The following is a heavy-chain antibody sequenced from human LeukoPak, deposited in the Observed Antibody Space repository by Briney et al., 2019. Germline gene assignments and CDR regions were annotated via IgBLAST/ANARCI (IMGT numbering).Heavy chain of an antibody. D-gene: IGHD1-26*01. Sequence: PGGSLRLSCAASGFTFSSYWMHWVRQAPGKGLVWVSRINSDGSSTSYADSVKGRFTISRDNAKNTLHLQMNSLRAEDTAVYYCARSHSGSYHNYFDYWGQGTLVTVSS. CDR3: ARSHSGSYHNYFDY. CDR2: INSDGSST. J-gene: IGHJ4*02. V-gene: IGHV3-74*01. CDR1: GFTFSSYW.